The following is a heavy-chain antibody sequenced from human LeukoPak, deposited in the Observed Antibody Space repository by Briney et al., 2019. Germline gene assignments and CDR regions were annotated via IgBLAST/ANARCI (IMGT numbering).Heavy chain of an antibody. D-gene: IGHD3-22*01. CDR3: TRNHPTYYYDSSGYYFDY. V-gene: IGHV3-49*04. CDR1: GFTFGDYA. CDR2: IRSKAYGGTT. J-gene: IGHJ4*02. Sequence: GGSLRLSCTASGFTFGDYAMSWVRQAPGGGLEWVGYIRSKAYGGTTEYAASVKGRFTISKDDSKSIAYLQMNSLKTEDTAVYYCTRNHPTYYYDSSGYYFDYWGQGTLVTVSS.